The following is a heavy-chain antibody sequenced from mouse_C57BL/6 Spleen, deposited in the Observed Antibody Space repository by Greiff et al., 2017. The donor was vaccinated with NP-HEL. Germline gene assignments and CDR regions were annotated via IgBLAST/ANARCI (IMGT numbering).Heavy chain of an antibody. CDR2: IDPENGDT. V-gene: IGHV14-4*01. CDR3: TTSYYYGSSYLDY. CDR1: GFNIKDDY. J-gene: IGHJ2*01. D-gene: IGHD1-1*01. Sequence: EVQLQQSGAELVRPGASVKLSCTASGFNIKDDYMHWVKQRPEQGLEWIGWIDPENGDTEYASKFQGKATITADTSSNTAYLQLSSLTSEDTAVYYCTTSYYYGSSYLDYWGQGTTLTVSS.